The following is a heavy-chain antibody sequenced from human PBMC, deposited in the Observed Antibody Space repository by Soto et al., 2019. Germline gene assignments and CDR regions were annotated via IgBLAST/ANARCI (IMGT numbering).Heavy chain of an antibody. J-gene: IGHJ6*02. V-gene: IGHV5-51*01. CDR2: IYPGDSDT. CDR3: ARPSPHSRGYYNGLDV. CDR1: GYSFTNYW. Sequence: ESLKISCKTSGYSFTNYWIGWVRQMPGKGLEWMGIIYPGDSDTRYSPSFQGQVTISADKSISTAYLQWSSLKASDTAMYYCARPSPHSRGYYNGLDVWGQGTTVTVSS. D-gene: IGHD3-22*01.